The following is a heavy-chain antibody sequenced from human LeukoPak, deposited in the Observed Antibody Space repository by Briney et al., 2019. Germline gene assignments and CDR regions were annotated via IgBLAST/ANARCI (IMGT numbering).Heavy chain of an antibody. J-gene: IGHJ4*02. D-gene: IGHD3-3*01. CDR2: INWNGGST. Sequence: PGGSLRLSCAASGFTFDDYGMSWVRQAPGKGLEWVSGINWNGGSTGYADSVKGRFTISRDNAKNSLYLQMNSLRAEDTALYYCARAITIFGVVMGNDYWGQGTLVTVSS. CDR3: ARAITIFGVVMGNDY. V-gene: IGHV3-20*04. CDR1: GFTFDDYG.